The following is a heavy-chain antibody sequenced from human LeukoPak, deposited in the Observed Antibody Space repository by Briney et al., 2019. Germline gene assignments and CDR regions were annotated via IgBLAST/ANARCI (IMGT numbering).Heavy chain of an antibody. D-gene: IGHD3-22*01. CDR1: GFTFSSYG. J-gene: IGHJ4*02. V-gene: IGHV3-30*02. Sequence: GGSLRLSCAASGFTFSSYGMHWVRQAPGKGLEWVAFIRYDGSNKYYADSVKGRFTISRDNSKNTLYLQMNSLRAEDTAVYYCAKDSWRVILYLDYWGQGTLVTVSS. CDR2: IRYDGSNK. CDR3: AKDSWRVILYLDY.